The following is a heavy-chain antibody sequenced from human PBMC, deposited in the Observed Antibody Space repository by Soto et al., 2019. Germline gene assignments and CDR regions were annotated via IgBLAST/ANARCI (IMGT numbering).Heavy chain of an antibody. Sequence: PGGSLRLSCAASGFTFSSYWMSWVRQAPGKGLEWVANIKQDGSEKYYVDSVKGRFTISRDNAKNSLYLQMNSLRAEDTAVYYCARIGSGWYDAFDIWGQGTMVTVS. D-gene: IGHD6-19*01. J-gene: IGHJ3*02. CDR1: GFTFSSYW. CDR2: IKQDGSEK. V-gene: IGHV3-7*03. CDR3: ARIGSGWYDAFDI.